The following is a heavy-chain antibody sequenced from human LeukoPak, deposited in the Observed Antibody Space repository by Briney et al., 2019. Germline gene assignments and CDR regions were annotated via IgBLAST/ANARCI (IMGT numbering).Heavy chain of an antibody. CDR2: IRYDGTNK. J-gene: IGHJ5*02. D-gene: IGHD5-12*01. CDR3: ARDYSGWSLDP. CDR1: GFTFTTYG. Sequence: GGSLRLSCAASGFTFTTYGMHWVRQPPGKGLDWVAFIRYDGTNKYYADSLKGRFTISRDNSKNTVDLQMNGLRAEDTAVYYCARDYSGWSLDPWGQGTLVTVSS. V-gene: IGHV3-30*02.